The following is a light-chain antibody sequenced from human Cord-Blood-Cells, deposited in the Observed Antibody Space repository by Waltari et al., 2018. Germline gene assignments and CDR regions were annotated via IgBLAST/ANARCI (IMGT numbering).Light chain of an antibody. V-gene: IGLV2-23*01. CDR1: SSDVGSYNL. J-gene: IGLJ2*01. Sequence: QSALTQPASVSGSPGQSITISCTGTSSDVGSYNLVSWYQQHPGKAPKLMIYEGSKRPSGVSNRFSGSKSCNTAALTISGLQAADEADYYCCSYAGSSTFVVFGGGTKLTVL. CDR2: EGS. CDR3: CSYAGSSTFVV.